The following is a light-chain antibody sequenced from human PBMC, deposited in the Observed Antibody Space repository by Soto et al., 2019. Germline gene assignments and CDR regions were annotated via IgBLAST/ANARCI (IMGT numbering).Light chain of an antibody. CDR1: QSINIW. Sequence: DIQMTQSPSTLSASVGDRVTITCRASQSINIWLAWYQQKAGKATKLLIYDASTVENRVPLRFSGSGSGTEFTLTISGLQPDDFATYYCQQYNTYSYTFGQGTKLEIK. CDR3: QQYNTYSYT. J-gene: IGKJ2*01. CDR2: DAS. V-gene: IGKV1-5*01.